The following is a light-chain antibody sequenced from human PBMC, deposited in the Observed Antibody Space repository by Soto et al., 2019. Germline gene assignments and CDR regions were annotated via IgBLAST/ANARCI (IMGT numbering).Light chain of an antibody. J-gene: IGKJ4*01. Sequence: DIQMTQSPSTLSASEGDRVTITCRASQSINNWLAWYQQKPGKAPKLLISKASNLKSGVPSRFSGTGSGTDFTLTISSLQPDDVASYYGQQYDSYPFTFGGGTKVEI. V-gene: IGKV1-5*03. CDR3: QQYDSYPFT. CDR1: QSINNW. CDR2: KAS.